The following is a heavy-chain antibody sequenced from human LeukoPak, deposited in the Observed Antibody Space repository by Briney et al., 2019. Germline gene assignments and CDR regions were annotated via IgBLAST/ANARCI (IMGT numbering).Heavy chain of an antibody. CDR1: GGSLSGFF. D-gene: IGHD2-21*02. J-gene: IGHJ4*02. CDR2: VNHSGAS. CDR3: TRMTAGHDY. Sequence: SETLSLTCAVSGGSLSGFFWSWIRQPPGKGLEWIGEVNHSGASNYKPSLKSRVTISVDTSRTQLSLMLTSVTAADTGIYYCTRMTAGHDYRGQGTLVTVSS. V-gene: IGHV4-34*01.